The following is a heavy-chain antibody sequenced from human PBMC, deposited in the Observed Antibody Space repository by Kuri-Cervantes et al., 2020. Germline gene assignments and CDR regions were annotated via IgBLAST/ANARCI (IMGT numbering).Heavy chain of an antibody. J-gene: IGHJ6*02. D-gene: IGHD3-3*01. CDR1: GYTFTGYY. V-gene: IGHV1-2*02. Sequence: ASVKVSCKASGYTFTGYYMHWVRQAPGQGLEWMGWINPNSGGTNYAQKFQGRVTMTTDTSTSTAYMELRSLRSDDTAVYYCARADYYDFWSGYYSVPYGMDVWGQGTTVTVSS. CDR3: ARADYYDFWSGYYSVPYGMDV. CDR2: INPNSGGT.